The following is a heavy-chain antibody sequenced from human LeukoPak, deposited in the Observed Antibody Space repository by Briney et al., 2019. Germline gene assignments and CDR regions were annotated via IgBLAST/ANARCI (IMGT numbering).Heavy chain of an antibody. D-gene: IGHD3/OR15-3a*01. Sequence: GGSLRLSCTASGFTFGDYGMSWVRQAPGKGLEWVGFIRSKAYGGTTEYAASVKGRFSISRDDSKSIAYLQMNSLKTEDTAVYYCSRDQRGTGYYGYWGQGTLVTVSS. J-gene: IGHJ4*02. CDR2: IRSKAYGGTT. V-gene: IGHV3-49*04. CDR3: SRDQRGTGYYGY. CDR1: GFTFGDYG.